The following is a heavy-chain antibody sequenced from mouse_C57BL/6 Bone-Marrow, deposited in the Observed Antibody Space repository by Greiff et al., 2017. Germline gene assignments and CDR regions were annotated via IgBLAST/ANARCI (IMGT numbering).Heavy chain of an antibody. CDR3: ARDYDYDEGDYFDY. V-gene: IGHV1-69*01. CDR2: IDPSDSYT. D-gene: IGHD2-4*01. Sequence: QVQLQQPGAELVMPGASVKLSCKASGYTFTSYWMHWVKQRPGQGLEWIGEIDPSDSYTNYNQKFKGKSTLTVDQSSSTAYMQLSSLTSEDSAVYYCARDYDYDEGDYFDYWGQGTTLTVSA. J-gene: IGHJ2*01. CDR1: GYTFTSYW.